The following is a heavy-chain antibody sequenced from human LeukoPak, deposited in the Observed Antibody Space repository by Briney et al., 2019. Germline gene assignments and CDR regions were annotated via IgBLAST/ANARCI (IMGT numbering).Heavy chain of an antibody. CDR1: GGSISSYY. Sequence: PETLSLTCTVSGGSISSYYWSWIRQPAGKGLEWIGRIYTSGSTNYNPSLKSRVTMSVDTSKNQFSLKLSSVTAADTAVYYCARERFGSGDRDAFDIWGQGTMVTVSS. CDR3: ARERFGSGDRDAFDI. V-gene: IGHV4-4*07. CDR2: IYTSGST. J-gene: IGHJ3*02. D-gene: IGHD5-18*01.